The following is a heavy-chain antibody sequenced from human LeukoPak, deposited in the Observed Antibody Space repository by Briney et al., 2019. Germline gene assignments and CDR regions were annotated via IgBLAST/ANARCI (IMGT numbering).Heavy chain of an antibody. Sequence: PGGSLRHSCAASGFTFSSYSMNWIRQPPGKGLEWIGEINHSGSTNYNPSLKSRVTISVDTSKNQFSLKLSSVTAADTAVYYCARSYPLKDYDFWSGYYSAFDIWGQGTMVTVSS. V-gene: IGHV4-34*01. CDR2: INHSGST. CDR1: GFTFSSYS. J-gene: IGHJ3*02. CDR3: ARSYPLKDYDFWSGYYSAFDI. D-gene: IGHD3-3*01.